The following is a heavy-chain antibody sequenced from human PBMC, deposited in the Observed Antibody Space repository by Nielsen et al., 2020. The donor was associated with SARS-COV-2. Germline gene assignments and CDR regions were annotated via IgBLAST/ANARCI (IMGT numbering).Heavy chain of an antibody. D-gene: IGHD3-10*01. J-gene: IGHJ2*01. CDR3: AKDMGPVIWYFDL. Sequence: SLKISCAASGFTFDDYDMHWVRQAPGKGLEWVSGISWNSGSIGYADSVKGRFTISRDNAKNSLYLQMNSLRSEDTALYYCAKDMGPVIWYFDLWCRGTLVTVSS. CDR2: ISWNSGSI. CDR1: GFTFDDYD. V-gene: IGHV3-9*01.